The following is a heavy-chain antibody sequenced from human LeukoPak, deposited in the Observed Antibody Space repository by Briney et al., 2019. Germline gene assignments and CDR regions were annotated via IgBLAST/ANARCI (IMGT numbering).Heavy chain of an antibody. CDR3: ARYGSGSYYNDPFDY. CDR1: GFTFSGYW. D-gene: IGHD3-10*01. Sequence: GGSLRLSCAASGFTFSGYWMSCVRQAPGKGLEWVANIKQDGSDKYYVDSVKGRFTISRDNAKNSLYLQMNSLRAEDTAVYYCARYGSGSYYNDPFDYWGQGALVTVSS. V-gene: IGHV3-7*05. J-gene: IGHJ4*02. CDR2: IKQDGSDK.